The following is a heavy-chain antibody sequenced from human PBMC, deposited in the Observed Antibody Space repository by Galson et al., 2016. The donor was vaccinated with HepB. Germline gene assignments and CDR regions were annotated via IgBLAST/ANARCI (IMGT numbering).Heavy chain of an antibody. Sequence: SLRLSCAGPGFTFSSYSMHWVRQAPGKGLEWVSSISSSGSNMYYTDSVKGRFTITRDNAKNSLYLQLNSLRAEDTAVYHCARSRGYCRGAGCFEIYDYWGQGTLVTVSS. CDR3: ARSRGYCRGAGCFEIYDY. CDR1: GFTFSSYS. CDR2: ISSSGSNM. V-gene: IGHV3-21*01. J-gene: IGHJ4*02. D-gene: IGHD2-15*01.